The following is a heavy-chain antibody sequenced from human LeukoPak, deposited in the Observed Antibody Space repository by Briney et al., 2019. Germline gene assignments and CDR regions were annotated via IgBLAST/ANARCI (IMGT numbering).Heavy chain of an antibody. D-gene: IGHD4-11*01. V-gene: IGHV3-23*01. CDR1: GFTFSNYA. CDR3: AKDFSYSDIDY. Sequence: GGSLRLSCAASGFTFSNYAMSWVRQAPGKGLEWVSATIGSGYNTYYADSVKGRFAISRDNSKNTLYLQMNSLRAEDTAVYYCAKDFSYSDIDYWGQGTLVTVSS. CDR2: TIGSGYNT. J-gene: IGHJ4*02.